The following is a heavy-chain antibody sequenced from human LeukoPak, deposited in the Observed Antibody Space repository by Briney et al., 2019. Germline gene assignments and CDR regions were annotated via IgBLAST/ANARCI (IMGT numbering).Heavy chain of an antibody. CDR2: ISGSGGST. CDR3: ANGKQQLVPSDY. D-gene: IGHD6-13*01. Sequence: PGGSLRLSCVVSGFTFSSYEMNWVRQAPGKGLEWVSYISGSGGSTYYADSVKGRFTISRDNSKNTLYLQMNSLRAEDTAVYYCANGKQQLVPSDYWGQGTLVTVSS. CDR1: GFTFSSYE. V-gene: IGHV3-23*01. J-gene: IGHJ4*02.